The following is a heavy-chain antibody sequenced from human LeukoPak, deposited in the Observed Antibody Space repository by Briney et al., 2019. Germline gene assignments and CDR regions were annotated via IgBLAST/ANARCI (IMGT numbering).Heavy chain of an antibody. CDR1: GYTFTSYA. Sequence: ASVTVSFTASGYTFTSYAMHWVRQAPGQRLEWMGWINAGNGNTKYSQKFQGRVTITRDTSASTAYMELSSLRSEDTAVYYCARVFGYYYYYGMDVWGQGTTVTVSS. V-gene: IGHV1-3*01. CDR2: INAGNGNT. J-gene: IGHJ6*02. CDR3: ARVFGYYYYYGMDV. D-gene: IGHD3-3*01.